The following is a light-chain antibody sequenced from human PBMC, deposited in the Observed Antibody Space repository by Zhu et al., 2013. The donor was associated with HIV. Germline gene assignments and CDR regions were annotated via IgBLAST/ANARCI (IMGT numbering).Light chain of an antibody. CDR3: QQYYSAPHT. Sequence: DIQMTQSPSTLSASVGDRVTITCRASQSISGWLAWYQQKRGQPPKLLIYWASSRESGVPDRFSGSGSGTDFSLTISSLQAEDVAIYYCQQYYSAPHTFGQGTKVEIK. V-gene: IGKV1-5*03. J-gene: IGKJ2*01. CDR1: QSISGW. CDR2: WAS.